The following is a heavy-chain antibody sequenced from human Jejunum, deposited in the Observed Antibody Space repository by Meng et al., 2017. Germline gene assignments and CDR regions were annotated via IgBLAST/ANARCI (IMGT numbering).Heavy chain of an antibody. D-gene: IGHD3-3*01. CDR3: AKDQDYDFWSAYYWGGHWFDP. V-gene: IGHV3-23*04. CDR1: GFTVINY. J-gene: IGHJ5*02. Sequence: EVQVVESGGGLVQPGGSLRLSCAASGFTVINYMSWVRQAPGKGLEWVSGISGSAGTYYADSVKGRFAISRDNSKNTVYLQLNSLRADDTAVYYCAKDQDYDFWSAYYWGGHWFDPWGPGTLVTVSS. CDR2: ISGSAGT.